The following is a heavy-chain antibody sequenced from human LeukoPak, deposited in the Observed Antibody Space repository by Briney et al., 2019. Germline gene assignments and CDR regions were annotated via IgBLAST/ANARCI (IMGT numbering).Heavy chain of an antibody. V-gene: IGHV3-11*04. Sequence: GGSLRLSCAASGFTFSDYNMRWIRQAPGKGLEWVSSISRSGSTKYYADSVKGRFTISRDNSKNTLYLQMNSLRAEDTAVYYCATIDYWGQGTLVTVSS. CDR3: ATIDY. J-gene: IGHJ4*02. CDR1: GFTFSDYN. CDR2: ISRSGSTK.